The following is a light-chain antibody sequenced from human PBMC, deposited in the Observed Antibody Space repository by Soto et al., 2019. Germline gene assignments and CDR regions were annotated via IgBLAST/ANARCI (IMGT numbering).Light chain of an antibody. CDR1: QSVIGNY. V-gene: IGKV3-20*01. J-gene: IGKJ2*01. CDR2: GAS. CDR3: HQYGSSPYT. Sequence: EIVLTQSPGTLSLSPGERATLSCRASQSVIGNYLAWYQQKPGQAPRLLISGASTRATGVPDRFSGSGSGTDFTLTISRLEPEDFAVFFCHQYGSSPYTFGQGTKLEIK.